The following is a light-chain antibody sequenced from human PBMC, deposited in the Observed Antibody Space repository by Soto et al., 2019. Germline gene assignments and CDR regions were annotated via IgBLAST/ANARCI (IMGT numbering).Light chain of an antibody. J-gene: IGKJ1*01. CDR2: WAS. V-gene: IGKV4-1*01. CDR1: QSVLVSSMNENC. Sequence: DIVMTQSPASLAVSLGERAAIKCKSSQSVLVSSMNENCLGWYQQKPGQPPKLLIYWASTRASGVPDRFSGSGSGTDFTLTITNLQAEDASLYYCQQCYSPPWTFGQGTKVEIK. CDR3: QQCYSPPWT.